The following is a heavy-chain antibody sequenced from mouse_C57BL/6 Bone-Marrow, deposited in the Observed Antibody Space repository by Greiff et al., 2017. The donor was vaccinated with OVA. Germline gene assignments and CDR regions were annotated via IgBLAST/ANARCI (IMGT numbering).Heavy chain of an antibody. CDR1: GYTFTSYW. J-gene: IGHJ4*01. D-gene: IGHD1-1*01. CDR3: AKIYYGSSRYAMDY. Sequence: VQLQQSGAELVKPGASVKLSCKASGYTFTSYWMHWVKQRPGQGLEWIGMIHPNSGSTNYNEKFKSKATLTVDKSSSTAYMQLSSLTSEDSAVYYCAKIYYGSSRYAMDYWGQGTSVTVSS. CDR2: IHPNSGST. V-gene: IGHV1-64*01.